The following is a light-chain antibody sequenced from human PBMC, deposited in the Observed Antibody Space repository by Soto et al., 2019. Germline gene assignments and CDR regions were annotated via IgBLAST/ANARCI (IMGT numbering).Light chain of an antibody. V-gene: IGKV1-12*01. CDR2: AAS. Sequence: DIRVTQSPSSVSASVGDRVTITCRASQGSSSYLAWYQQKPGEAPKLLIYAASSLQRGVPSRFSGSGSGTDFTLTISGLQPADFATYFCQQATTVGGGTKVEIE. CDR3: QQATT. CDR1: QGSSSY. J-gene: IGKJ4*01.